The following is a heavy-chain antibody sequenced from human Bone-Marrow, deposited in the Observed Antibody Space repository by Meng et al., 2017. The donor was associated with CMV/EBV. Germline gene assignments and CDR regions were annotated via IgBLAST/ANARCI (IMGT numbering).Heavy chain of an antibody. D-gene: IGHD6-19*01. Sequence: GSLRLSCTVSGGSVSSGSYYWSWIRQPPGKGLEWIGSIYYSGSTYYNPSLKSRVTISVDTSKNQFALKLSSVTAADTAVYYCARPARYSSGWYYFDYWGQGTLVTVSS. CDR3: ARPARYSSGWYYFDY. CDR1: GGSVSSGSYY. CDR2: IYYSGST. V-gene: IGHV4-39*01. J-gene: IGHJ4*02.